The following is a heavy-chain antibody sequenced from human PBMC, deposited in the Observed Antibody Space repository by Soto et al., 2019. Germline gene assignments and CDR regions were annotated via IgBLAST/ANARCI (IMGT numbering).Heavy chain of an antibody. Sequence: GGSLRLSCAASGFTFSSYGMHWVRQAPGKGLEWVAVISYDGSNKYYADSVKGRFTISRDDSKSIAYLQMNSLKTEDTAVYYCTRAPYSSSWYANWFDPWGQGTLVTVSS. CDR3: TRAPYSSSWYANWFDP. V-gene: IGHV3-30*03. J-gene: IGHJ5*02. D-gene: IGHD6-13*01. CDR1: GFTFSSYG. CDR2: ISYDGSNK.